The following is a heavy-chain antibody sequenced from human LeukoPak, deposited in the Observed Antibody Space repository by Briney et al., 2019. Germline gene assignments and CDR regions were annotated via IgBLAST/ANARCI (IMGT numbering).Heavy chain of an antibody. CDR3: ARGGLVVVPAAPSDY. J-gene: IGHJ4*02. CDR2: INPNSGGT. Sequence: ASVKVSCKASGYTFTGYYMHWVRQAPGQGLEWMGWINPNSGGTNYAQKFQGRVTMTRDTSISTAYMELSRLRSDDTAVYYCARGGLVVVPAAPSDYWGQGTLVTVSS. CDR1: GYTFTGYY. D-gene: IGHD2-2*01. V-gene: IGHV1-2*02.